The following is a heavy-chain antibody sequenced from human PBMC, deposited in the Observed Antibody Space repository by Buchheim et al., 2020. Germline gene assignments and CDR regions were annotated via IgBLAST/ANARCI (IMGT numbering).Heavy chain of an antibody. CDR1: GFTFSSST. J-gene: IGHJ5*02. D-gene: IGHD3-16*01. CDR3: ANGGRHVDT. V-gene: IGHV3-23*04. CDR2: VTSIGTT. Sequence: EVQLVESGGGLVQPGGSLRLSCAASGFTFSSSTMGWVRQAPGKGLEWVATVTSIGTTYYVDSVKGRFTISRDDSWSMVSLLMNSLRVDDTAVYYCANGGRHVDTCGQGT.